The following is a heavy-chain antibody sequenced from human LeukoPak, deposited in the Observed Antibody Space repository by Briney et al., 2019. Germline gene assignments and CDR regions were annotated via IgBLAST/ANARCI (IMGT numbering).Heavy chain of an antibody. CDR2: INHSGST. D-gene: IGHD2-2*02. V-gene: IGHV4-34*01. Sequence: SETLSLTCAVYGGSFSGYYWSWIRQPPGKGLEWIGEINHSGSTNYNPSLKSRVTISVDTSKNQFSLKLSSVTAADTAVYCCARGDNVVPAAISGHRAPNIFDYWGQGTLVTVSS. CDR1: GGSFSGYY. J-gene: IGHJ4*02. CDR3: ARGDNVVPAAISGHRAPNIFDY.